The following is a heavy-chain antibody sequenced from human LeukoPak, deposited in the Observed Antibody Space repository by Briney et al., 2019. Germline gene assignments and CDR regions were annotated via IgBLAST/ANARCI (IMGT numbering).Heavy chain of an antibody. J-gene: IGHJ5*02. D-gene: IGHD5-18*01. CDR2: IKQDGSEK. CDR1: GFTLSSYW. CDR3: ARLMVDTAMVTFFDP. Sequence: GGSQRLSCAASGFTLSSYWMSWVRQAPGKGLEWVAKIKQDGSEKYYVDSVKGRFTISRDNAKNSLYLQMNSLRAEDTAVYYCARLMVDTAMVTFFDPWGQGTLVTVSS. V-gene: IGHV3-7*01.